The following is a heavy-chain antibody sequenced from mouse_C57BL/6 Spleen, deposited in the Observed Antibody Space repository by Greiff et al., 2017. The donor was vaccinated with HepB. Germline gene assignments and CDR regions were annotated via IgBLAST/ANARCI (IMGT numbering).Heavy chain of an antibody. CDR2: IWSDGST. J-gene: IGHJ1*03. CDR1: GFSLTSYG. V-gene: IGHV2-6*03. CDR3: ARESRRSRYVDV. Sequence: VNVVESGPGLVAPSQSLSITCTVSGFSLTSYGVHWVRQPPGKGLEWLVVIWSDGSTTYNSALKSRLSISKDNSKSQVFLKMNSLQTDDTAMYYCARESRRSRYVDVWGTGTTVTVSS.